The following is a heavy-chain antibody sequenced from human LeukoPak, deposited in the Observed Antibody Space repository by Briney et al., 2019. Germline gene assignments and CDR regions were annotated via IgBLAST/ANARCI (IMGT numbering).Heavy chain of an antibody. CDR2: INPNSDGT. CDR1: GYTFTGYY. CDR3: ASYSSSWYSLDY. D-gene: IGHD6-13*01. Sequence: GASVKVSCKASGYTFTGYYMHWVRQAPGQWLEWMGRINPNSDGTNYAQKFQGRVTMTRDTSISTAYMELSRLRSDDTAVYYCASYSSSWYSLDYWGQGTLVTVSS. V-gene: IGHV1-2*06. J-gene: IGHJ4*02.